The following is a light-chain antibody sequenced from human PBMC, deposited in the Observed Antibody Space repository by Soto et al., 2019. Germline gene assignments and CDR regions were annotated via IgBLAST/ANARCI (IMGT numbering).Light chain of an antibody. CDR1: QDIIFY. V-gene: IGKV1-39*01. CDR2: DAS. J-gene: IGKJ2*01. Sequence: DIQMTQSPSSLSASVGDRVTITCRASQDIIFYLNWYQQKPGKAPKLLIYDASNLQSGVPSRFSGSGSATEFTLTTSSLQPQDFATYFCQQSYTTPVYSFGQGTKLEIK. CDR3: QQSYTTPVYS.